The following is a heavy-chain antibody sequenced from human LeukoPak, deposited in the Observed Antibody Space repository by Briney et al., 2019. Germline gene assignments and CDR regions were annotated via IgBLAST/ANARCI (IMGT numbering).Heavy chain of an antibody. CDR2: IYHSGST. Sequence: SETLSLTCTVSGGSISSGGYYWSWIRQPPGKGLEWIGYIYHSGSTYYNPSLKSRVTISVDRSKNQFSLKLSSVTAADTAVYYCARHYYGSAFDIWGQGTMDTVSS. CDR3: ARHYYGSAFDI. CDR1: GGSISSGGYY. D-gene: IGHD3-22*01. V-gene: IGHV4-30-2*01. J-gene: IGHJ3*02.